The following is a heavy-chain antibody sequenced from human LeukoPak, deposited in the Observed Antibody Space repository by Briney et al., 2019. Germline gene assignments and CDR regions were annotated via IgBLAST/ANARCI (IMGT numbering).Heavy chain of an antibody. CDR1: GFTVSSNY. D-gene: IGHD2-2*01. Sequence: GSLRLSCAASGFTVSSNYMSWVRQAPGEGLEWVSVIYSGGSTYYADSVKGRFTISRDNSKNTLYLQMNSLRAEDTAVYYCARQVLGYCSSTSCGYFDYWGQGTLVTVSS. J-gene: IGHJ4*02. CDR2: IYSGGST. CDR3: ARQVLGYCSSTSCGYFDY. V-gene: IGHV3-53*05.